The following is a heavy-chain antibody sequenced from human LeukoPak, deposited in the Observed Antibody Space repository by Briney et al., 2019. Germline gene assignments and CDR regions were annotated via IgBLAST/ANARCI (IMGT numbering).Heavy chain of an antibody. D-gene: IGHD3-22*01. J-gene: IGHJ1*01. Sequence: SETLSLTCTVSGGPISSYYWSWIRQPPGKGLEWIGYIYYSASTNYNPSLKSRVTISVDTSKNQFSLKLSSVTAADTAVYYCARVLRDSSGYPEYFQHWGQGTLVTVSS. V-gene: IGHV4-59*01. CDR2: IYYSAST. CDR1: GGPISSYY. CDR3: ARVLRDSSGYPEYFQH.